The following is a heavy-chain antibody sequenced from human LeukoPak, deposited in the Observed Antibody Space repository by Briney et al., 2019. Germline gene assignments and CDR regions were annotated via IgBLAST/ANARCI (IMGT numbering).Heavy chain of an antibody. CDR1: GGSISGYY. D-gene: IGHD4-11*01. CDR2: IYYSGST. Sequence: SETLSHTCTVSGGSISGYYWSWSRQPPGKGLEWIGNIYYSGSTNYNPSLKSRVTISVDTSKKQFSLKLSSVTAADTAVYYCANYHDYSNFQGSYYLDYWGQRIVLTVSS. CDR3: ANYHDYSNFQGSYYLDY. V-gene: IGHV4-59*08. J-gene: IGHJ4*02.